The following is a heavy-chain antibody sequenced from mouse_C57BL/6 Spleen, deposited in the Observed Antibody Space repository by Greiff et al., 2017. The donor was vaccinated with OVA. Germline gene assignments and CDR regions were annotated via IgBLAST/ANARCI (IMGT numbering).Heavy chain of an antibody. CDR1: GYTFTSYG. CDR2: IYPRSGNT. J-gene: IGHJ4*01. CDR3: SPQSPNSYYAMDY. Sequence: QVQLQQSGAELARPGASVTLSCKASGYTFTSYGLSWVKQRTGQGLEWIGEIYPRSGNTYYNEKYKCKATLTADKSSSTAYMELRSLTSEDSAVYVCSPQSPNSYYAMDYWGQGTSVTVSS. V-gene: IGHV1-81*01.